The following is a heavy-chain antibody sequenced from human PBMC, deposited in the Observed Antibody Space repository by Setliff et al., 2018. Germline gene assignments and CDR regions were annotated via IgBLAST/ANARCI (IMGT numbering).Heavy chain of an antibody. V-gene: IGHV4-59*08. CDR3: ARAVGGSYRYGGGEVFDY. J-gene: IGHJ4*02. CDR2: IYYSGST. D-gene: IGHD1-26*01. CDR1: GESFSGFH. Sequence: PSETLSLTCGVFGESFSGFHWSWIRQPPGKGLEWIGYIYYSGSTNYIPSLKSRVPISVDTSQNQFSLKLSSVTAADTAVDYGARAVGGSYRYGGGEVFDYWGQGTLVTVSS.